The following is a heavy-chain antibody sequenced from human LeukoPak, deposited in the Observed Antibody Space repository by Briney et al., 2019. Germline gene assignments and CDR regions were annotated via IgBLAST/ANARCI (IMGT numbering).Heavy chain of an antibody. J-gene: IGHJ3*02. CDR3: AREGKGDRGAFDI. Sequence: SETLSLTCTVSGGSISSYYWSWIRQPPGKGLEWIGYIYYSGSTNYNPSLKSRVTISVDTSKNQFSLKLSSVTAADTAVYYCAREGKGDRGAFDIWGQGTMVTVSS. CDR2: IYYSGST. V-gene: IGHV4-59*12. CDR1: GGSISSYY.